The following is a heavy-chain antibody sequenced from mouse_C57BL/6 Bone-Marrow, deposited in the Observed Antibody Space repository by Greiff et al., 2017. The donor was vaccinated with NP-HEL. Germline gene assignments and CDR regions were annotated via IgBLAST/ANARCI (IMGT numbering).Heavy chain of an antibody. CDR1: GFTFSDYY. Sequence: EVQLVESGGGLVQPGGSLKLSCAASGFTFSDYYMYWVRQTPEKRLEWVAYISNGGGSTYYPDTVKGRFTISRDNAKNTLYLQMSRLKSEDTAMYYCARRGGYYGDYFDYWGQGTTLTVSS. J-gene: IGHJ2*01. D-gene: IGHD2-1*01. CDR3: ARRGGYYGDYFDY. V-gene: IGHV5-12*01. CDR2: ISNGGGST.